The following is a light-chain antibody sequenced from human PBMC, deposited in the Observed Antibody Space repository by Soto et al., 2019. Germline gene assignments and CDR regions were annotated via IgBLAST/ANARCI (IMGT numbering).Light chain of an antibody. Sequence: DIQMTQSPSSLSASVGDRVTITCRASQTISTYLNWYQQNPGKAPKLLIYASSSLQSGVQSRFSGSGSGKDFTLTISSLQPEDFATYYCQRSSDIPYTFGQVTKLEIK. CDR3: QRSSDIPYT. V-gene: IGKV1-39*01. J-gene: IGKJ2*01. CDR2: ASS. CDR1: QTISTY.